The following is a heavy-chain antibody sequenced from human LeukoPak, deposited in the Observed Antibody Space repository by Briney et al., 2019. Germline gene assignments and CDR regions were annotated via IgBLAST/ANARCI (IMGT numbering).Heavy chain of an antibody. CDR1: GYTFTDYY. Sequence: ASVKVSCKASGYTFTDYYMHWVRQAPGQGLEWMGWINPSDDSTRYAQKFQGRVTMTKDTPTNTVYMHLSSLSSDDTAVYYCARAYYESSAYRHAVYFDYWGQGTLVTVSS. CDR3: ARAYYESSAYRHAVYFDY. CDR2: INPSDDST. V-gene: IGHV1-46*01. D-gene: IGHD3-22*01. J-gene: IGHJ4*02.